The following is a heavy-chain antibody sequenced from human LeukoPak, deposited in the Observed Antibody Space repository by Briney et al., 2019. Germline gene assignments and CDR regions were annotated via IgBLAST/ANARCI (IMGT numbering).Heavy chain of an antibody. CDR2: IYYSGST. V-gene: IGHV4-31*03. J-gene: IGHJ4*02. D-gene: IGHD4-17*01. CDR1: GGSIRSVGYY. CDR3: ARGDYGDYDFDY. Sequence: SETLSLTCTVSGGSIRSVGYYWSWIRQHPGKGLEWIGYIYYSGSTYYNPSLKSRVTISVDTSENQFSLRLSSVTAADTAVYYCARGDYGDYDFDYWGQGILVTVSS.